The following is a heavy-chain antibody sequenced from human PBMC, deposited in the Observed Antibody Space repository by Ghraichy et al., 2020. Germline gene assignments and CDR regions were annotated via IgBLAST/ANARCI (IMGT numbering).Heavy chain of an antibody. V-gene: IGHV4-61*01. CDR3: ARVDREMGATSPFDI. CDR2: IYYSGST. Sequence: SETLSLTCTVSGGSVSSGSYYLSWIRQPPWKGLEWIRYIYYSGSTNYNPSLKSRVTISVDTSKNQFSLKLSSVTAADTAVYYCARVDREMGATSPFDILGQGTMVTVSS. J-gene: IGHJ3*02. D-gene: IGHD1-26*01. CDR1: GGSVSSGSYY.